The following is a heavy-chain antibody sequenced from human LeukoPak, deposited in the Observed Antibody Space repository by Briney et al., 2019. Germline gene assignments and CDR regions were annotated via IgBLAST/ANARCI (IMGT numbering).Heavy chain of an antibody. D-gene: IGHD1-26*01. Sequence: GRSLRLSCAASGLTLTSYVMHWVRQAPGEGLEWVAVISYDESNKYYADSVKGRFTISRDNSKNTLYLQMNSLRSEDTAVYYCAREDSGTNYVDYWGRGTLVTVSS. CDR2: ISYDESNK. CDR3: AREDSGTNYVDY. CDR1: GLTLTSYV. J-gene: IGHJ4*02. V-gene: IGHV3-30-3*01.